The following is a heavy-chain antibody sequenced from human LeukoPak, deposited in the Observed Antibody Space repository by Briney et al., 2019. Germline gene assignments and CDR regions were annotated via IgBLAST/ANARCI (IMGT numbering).Heavy chain of an antibody. J-gene: IGHJ6*03. CDR1: GFTFSSYA. V-gene: IGHV3-30*04. CDR2: ISYDGSNK. CDR3: ARDPSLRYFDWFNSYYYYYYMDV. Sequence: GGSLRLSCAASGFTFSSYAMHWVRQAPGKGLEWVAVISYDGSNKYYADSVKGRFTISRDNSKNTLYLQMNSLRAEDTAVYYCARDPSLRYFDWFNSYYYYYYMDVWGKGTTVTVSS. D-gene: IGHD3-9*01.